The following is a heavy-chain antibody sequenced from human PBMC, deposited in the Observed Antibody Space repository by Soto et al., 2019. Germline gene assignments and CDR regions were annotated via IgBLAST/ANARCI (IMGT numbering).Heavy chain of an antibody. CDR2: ISAYSDHT. J-gene: IGHJ5*02. D-gene: IGHD3-10*01. Sequence: ASVKVSCKASGYTFTSYGISWVRQAPGQGLEWMGWISAYSDHTYYAQNFQGRVTMTTETSTATAYMELRGLTSDDTAVYYCARDRQLLWLAWFDPWGQGTLVTVSS. CDR3: ARDRQLLWLAWFDP. CDR1: GYTFTSYG. V-gene: IGHV1-18*01.